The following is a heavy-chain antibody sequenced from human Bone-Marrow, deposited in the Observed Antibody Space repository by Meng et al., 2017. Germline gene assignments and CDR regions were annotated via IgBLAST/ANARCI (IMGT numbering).Heavy chain of an antibody. J-gene: IGHJ4*02. CDR1: GFTFSNHY. CDR3: ARDRTHPLNY. Sequence: GESLKISCAASGFTFSNHYMTWVRQAPGKGLEWVGHIKQDGSWRYYVDSVKGRFTISRDNAKNSLYLQMSSLRAEDTAVYYCARDRTHPLNYWGQGTLVTVSS. V-gene: IGHV3-7*01. CDR2: IKQDGSWR. D-gene: IGHD4/OR15-4a*01.